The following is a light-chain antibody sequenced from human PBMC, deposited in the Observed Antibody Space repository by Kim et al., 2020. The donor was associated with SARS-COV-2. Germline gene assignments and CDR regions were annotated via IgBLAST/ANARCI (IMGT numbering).Light chain of an antibody. CDR1: CLRSYY. J-gene: IGLJ2*01. V-gene: IGLV3-19*01. Sequence: ALGTTVRITCQGDCLRSYYASWYQQKPGQAPVLVIYGKNNRPSGIPDRFSGSSSGNTASLTITGAQAEDEADYYCNSRDSSGNHVVFGGGTQLTVL. CDR2: GKN. CDR3: NSRDSSGNHVV.